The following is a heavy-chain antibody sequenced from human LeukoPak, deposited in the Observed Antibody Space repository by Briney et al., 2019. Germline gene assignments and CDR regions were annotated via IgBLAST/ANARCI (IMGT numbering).Heavy chain of an antibody. Sequence: GGSLRLSRVASGFTFGKYWMSWVRQAPGKGLEWVANIKLDGSEKNYVDSVKGRFTISRDNAKNSLYLQMNSLRAEDTAVYYCARVTAKHYFDYWGQGTLVTVSS. J-gene: IGHJ4*02. CDR1: GFTFGKYW. V-gene: IGHV3-7*03. CDR2: IKLDGSEK. CDR3: ARVTAKHYFDY. D-gene: IGHD5-18*01.